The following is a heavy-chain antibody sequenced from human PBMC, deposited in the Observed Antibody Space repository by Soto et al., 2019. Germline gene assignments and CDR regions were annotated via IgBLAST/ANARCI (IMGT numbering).Heavy chain of an antibody. CDR1: GGSFSGYY. D-gene: IGHD4-17*01. CDR2: INHSGST. CDR3: ARVPQDLNLHDYGDYHFDY. Sequence: PSETLSLTCAAYGGSFSGYYWSWIRQPPGKGLEWIGEINHSGSTNYNPSLKSRVTISVDTSKNQFSLKLSSVTAADTAVYYCARVPQDLNLHDYGDYHFDYWGQGTLVTVSS. V-gene: IGHV4-34*01. J-gene: IGHJ4*02.